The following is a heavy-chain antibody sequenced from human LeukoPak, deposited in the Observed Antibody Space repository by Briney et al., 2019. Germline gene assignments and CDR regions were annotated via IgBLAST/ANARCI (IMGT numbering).Heavy chain of an antibody. CDR3: AKGYGDYQSWRPLDY. CDR2: ISGGGGST. Sequence: QPGGSLRLSCAASGFTFSSYGMSWVRQAPGKGLEWVSAISGGGGSTNYADSVKGRFTISRDDSKNTLYLQMNSLRAEDTAVYYCAKGYGDYQSWRPLDYWGQGTLVTVSS. CDR1: GFTFSSYG. J-gene: IGHJ4*02. V-gene: IGHV3-23*01. D-gene: IGHD4-17*01.